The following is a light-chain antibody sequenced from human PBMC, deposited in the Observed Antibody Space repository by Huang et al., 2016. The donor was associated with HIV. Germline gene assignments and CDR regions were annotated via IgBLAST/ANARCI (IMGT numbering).Light chain of an antibody. Sequence: AIQMTQSPSSVSASVGDRVTITCRASQDIRNDLAWYQQTPGTFPKLLIYAAFNLQKGVPSRFSGSGSGTYFSLTISDLRPEDFATYYCLQDYHYPSTFGLGTKLELK. V-gene: IGKV1-6*01. CDR2: AAF. CDR1: QDIRND. J-gene: IGKJ2*01. CDR3: LQDYHYPST.